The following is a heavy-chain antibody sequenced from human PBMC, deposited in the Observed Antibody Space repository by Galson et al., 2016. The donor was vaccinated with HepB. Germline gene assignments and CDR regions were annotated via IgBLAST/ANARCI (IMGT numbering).Heavy chain of an antibody. CDR1: GDTFSTYG. CDR2: IIPKFGTP. CDR3: TTGCTNTWYTDTFDY. D-gene: IGHD1-1*01. Sequence: SVKVSCKAPGDTFSTYGINWVRQAPGQGLEWMGGIIPKFGTPNYAQKFQGRVTITADESTSTAYMALSSLRSEDTAMYYCTTGCTNTWYTDTFDYWGPGTLVTVSS. J-gene: IGHJ4*02. V-gene: IGHV1-69*13.